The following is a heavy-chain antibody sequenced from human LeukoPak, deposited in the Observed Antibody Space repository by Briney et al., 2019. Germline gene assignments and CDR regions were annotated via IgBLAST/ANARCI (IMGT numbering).Heavy chain of an antibody. D-gene: IGHD2-21*02. J-gene: IGHJ4*02. Sequence: GRSLRLSCAASGFTFSSYGMHWVRQAPGKGLEWVAVIWYDGSNKYYADSVKGRFTISRDNSKNTLYLQMNSLRAEDTAVYYCARDRTRPYCGGDCYLGALDYWGQGTLVTVSS. CDR3: ARDRTRPYCGGDCYLGALDY. CDR2: IWYDGSNK. CDR1: GFTFSSYG. V-gene: IGHV3-33*01.